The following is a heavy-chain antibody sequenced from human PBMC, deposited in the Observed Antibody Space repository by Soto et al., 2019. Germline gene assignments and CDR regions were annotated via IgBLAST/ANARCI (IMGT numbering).Heavy chain of an antibody. CDR1: GYTFTSYG. D-gene: IGHD5-12*01. V-gene: IGHV1-18*01. J-gene: IGHJ4*02. CDR2: ISAYNGNT. CDR3: ARDGDGYTHTNIDS. Sequence: QVQLVQSGAEVKKPGASVKVSCKTSGYTFTSYGISWVRQAPGQGLEWMGWISAYNGNTNYAQKLQGRVTMTTDTSTTTGYMALRSVRSDDTAVYYCARDGDGYTHTNIDSWGQGTLVTVSS.